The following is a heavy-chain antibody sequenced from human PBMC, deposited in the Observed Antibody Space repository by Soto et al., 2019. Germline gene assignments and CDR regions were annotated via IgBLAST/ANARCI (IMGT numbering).Heavy chain of an antibody. V-gene: IGHV2-5*01. D-gene: IGHD3-10*01. CDR1: VFSLKSSGVG. J-gene: IGHJ5*02. Sequence: SGPTLVNPTQTLTLTCTFSVFSLKSSGVGVAWIRQPPGKALEWLALVYWSDQKRYSPSLKNRLTITKDTSKIEVFLTMTNMYPLDADTSLYARKWYYFATGTYYKVCCFDLWGQGILVTVSS. CDR3: ARKWYYFATGTYYKVCCFDL. CDR2: VYWSDQK.